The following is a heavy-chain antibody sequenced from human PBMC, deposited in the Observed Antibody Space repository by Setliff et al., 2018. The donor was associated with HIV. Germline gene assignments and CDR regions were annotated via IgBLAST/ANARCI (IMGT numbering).Heavy chain of an antibody. V-gene: IGHV1-2*02. J-gene: IGHJ5*02. Sequence: ASVKVSCKTSGYTFTDYYLHWVRQAPGQGLEWMGWINPNSGATNYAQNFQGRVAMTRDTSISTAFMELSGLRSEDTAVYYCARDFGGYCSSMSCPGLFDPWGQGTLVTVSS. CDR1: GYTFTDYY. CDR2: INPNSGAT. CDR3: ARDFGGYCSSMSCPGLFDP. D-gene: IGHD2-2*01.